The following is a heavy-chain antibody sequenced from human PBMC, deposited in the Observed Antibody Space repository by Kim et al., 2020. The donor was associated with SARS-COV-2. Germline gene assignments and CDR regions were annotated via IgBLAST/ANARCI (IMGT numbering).Heavy chain of an antibody. J-gene: IGHJ6*02. Sequence: KGRFTISRDNSKNTLFLQMDSLRAEDTAVYYCTKDTAQYSSNYYYYGMDVWGRGTMVTVSS. D-gene: IGHD2-2*01. V-gene: IGHV3-30*02. CDR3: TKDTAQYSSNYYYYGMDV.